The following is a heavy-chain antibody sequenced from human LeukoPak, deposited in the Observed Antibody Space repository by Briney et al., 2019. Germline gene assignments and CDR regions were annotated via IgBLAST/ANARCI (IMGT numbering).Heavy chain of an antibody. J-gene: IGHJ4*02. V-gene: IGHV3-23*01. D-gene: IGHD6-19*01. Sequence: GSLRLSCAASGFTFNSYAMYWVRQAPGKGLEWVSGISGSGGSTYHADSVKGRFSISRDNSRNTVFLQMHSLRAEDTALYYCAKTTAGYSSGRYPGWPVDYWGQGTLVTVSS. CDR2: ISGSGGST. CDR1: GFTFNSYA. CDR3: AKTTAGYSSGRYPGWPVDY.